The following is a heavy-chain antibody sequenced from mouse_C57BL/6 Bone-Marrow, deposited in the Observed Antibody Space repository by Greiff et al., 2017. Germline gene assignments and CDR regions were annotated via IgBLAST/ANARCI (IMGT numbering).Heavy chain of an antibody. Sequence: QVQLQQSGAELVRPGASVTLSCKASGYTFTDYEMHWVKQTPVHGLEWIGAIDPETGGTAYNQKFKGKAILAADKASISAYMELRGLTSEDSAVYYVTRAYEYDVGFAYWGQGTLVTVSA. V-gene: IGHV1-15*01. D-gene: IGHD2-4*01. CDR1: GYTFTDYE. J-gene: IGHJ3*01. CDR3: TRAYEYDVGFAY. CDR2: IDPETGGT.